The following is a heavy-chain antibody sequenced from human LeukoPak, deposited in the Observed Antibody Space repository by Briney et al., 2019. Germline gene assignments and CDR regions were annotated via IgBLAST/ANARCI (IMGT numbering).Heavy chain of an antibody. V-gene: IGHV3-7*01. D-gene: IGHD3-3*01. Sequence: GGSLRLSCAASGFTFSSYWMSWVRQAPGKGLEWVANIKQDGSEKYYVDSVKGRFTISRDNAKNSLYLQMNSLRAEDTAVYYCATSGYFQSYNWFDPWGQGTLVTVSS. CDR2: IKQDGSEK. CDR1: GFTFSSYW. CDR3: ATSGYFQSYNWFDP. J-gene: IGHJ5*02.